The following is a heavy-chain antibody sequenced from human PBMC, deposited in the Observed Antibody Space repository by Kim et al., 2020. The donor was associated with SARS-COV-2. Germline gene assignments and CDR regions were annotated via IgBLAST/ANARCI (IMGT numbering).Heavy chain of an antibody. CDR1: GFTFSSYG. D-gene: IGHD6-6*01. Sequence: GRSLRLSCAASGFTFSSYGMHWVRQAPGKGLEWVAVISYDGSNKYYADSVKGRFTISRDNSKNTLYLQMNSLRAEDTAVYYCAKDRGVAARPIHYYYYGMDVWGQGTTVTVSS. V-gene: IGHV3-30*18. J-gene: IGHJ6*02. CDR3: AKDRGVAARPIHYYYYGMDV. CDR2: ISYDGSNK.